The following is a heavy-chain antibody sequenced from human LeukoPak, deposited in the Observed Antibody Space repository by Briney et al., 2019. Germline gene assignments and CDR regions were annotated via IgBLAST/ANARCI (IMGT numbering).Heavy chain of an antibody. CDR1: GGSISSYY. CDR2: IYYSGST. J-gene: IGHJ6*02. Sequence: SETLSLTCTVSGGSISSYYWSWIRQPPGKGLEWIGCIYYSGSTNYNPSLKSRVTISVDTSKNQFSLKLNSVTAADTAVYYCAKALYSTSSSYYYGMDVWGQGTTVTVSS. V-gene: IGHV4-59*08. CDR3: AKALYSTSSSYYYGMDV. D-gene: IGHD6-13*01.